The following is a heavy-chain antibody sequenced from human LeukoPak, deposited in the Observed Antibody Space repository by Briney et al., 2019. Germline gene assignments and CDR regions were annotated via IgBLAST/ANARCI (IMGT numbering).Heavy chain of an antibody. CDR3: ASRGGITFGGVNEKDY. Sequence: PSETLSLTCAVYGGSFSGYYWSWIRQPPGKGLEWIGEINHSGSTNYNPSLKSRVTISVDTSKNQFSLKLSSVTAADTAVYYCASRGGITFGGVNEKDYWGQGTLVTVSS. V-gene: IGHV4-34*01. J-gene: IGHJ4*02. D-gene: IGHD3-16*01. CDR2: INHSGST. CDR1: GGSFSGYY.